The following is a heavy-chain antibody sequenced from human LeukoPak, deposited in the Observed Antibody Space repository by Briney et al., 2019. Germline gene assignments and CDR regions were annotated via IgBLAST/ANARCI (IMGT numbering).Heavy chain of an antibody. V-gene: IGHV1-18*01. CDR2: ISAYNGNT. J-gene: IGHJ4*02. D-gene: IGHD3-22*01. Sequence: ASVKVSCKASGCTFTSYGISWVRQAPGQGPEWMGWISAYNGNTNYAQKLQGRVTMTTDTSTSTAYMEPRSLRSDDTAVYYCARDYYYDSSGYCPFDYWGQGTLVTVSS. CDR3: ARDYYYDSSGYCPFDY. CDR1: GCTFTSYG.